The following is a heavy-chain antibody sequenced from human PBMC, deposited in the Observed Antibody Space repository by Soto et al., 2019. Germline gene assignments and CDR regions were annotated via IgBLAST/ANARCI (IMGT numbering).Heavy chain of an antibody. D-gene: IGHD1-26*01. CDR1: VFILSSYS. V-gene: IGHV3-23*01. CDR3: VKDSHYSGNYQDLDY. Sequence: LXLSCAASVFILSSYSMTWVRQAPGKGLEWVSALTPGGETTYYADSVKGRFTISRDNSKDTLYLQMNSLRVDDTALYYCVKDSHYSGNYQDLDYWGQGTLVTVSS. CDR2: LTPGGETT. J-gene: IGHJ4*02.